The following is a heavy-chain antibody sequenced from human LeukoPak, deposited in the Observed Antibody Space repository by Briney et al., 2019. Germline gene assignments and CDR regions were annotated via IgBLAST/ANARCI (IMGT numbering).Heavy chain of an antibody. CDR2: ISAYNGNT. V-gene: IGHV1-18*01. CDR3: ARGEAYCGGDCPPLDY. J-gene: IGHJ4*02. D-gene: IGHD2-21*02. CDR1: GYTHPSYG. Sequence: ASVKVSCKASGYTHPSYGISWVRPPPGQGLEWMGWISAYNGNTNYAQKLQGRVAMTTDTSTSTAYMELRSLRSDDTAVYYCARGEAYCGGDCPPLDYWGQGTLVTVSS.